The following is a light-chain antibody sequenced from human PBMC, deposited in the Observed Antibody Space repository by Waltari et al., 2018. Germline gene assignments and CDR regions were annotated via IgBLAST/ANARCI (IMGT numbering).Light chain of an antibody. CDR1: NIGNKR. J-gene: IGLJ1*01. CDR3: QVWDSRSELYV. Sequence: SYALTQPPSVSVAPGQTARLTCDGPNIGNKRVHWYQQKPGQAPVLVVADDSDRPSGISERISGSNSGNTATLTLSRVEGGDEADYYCQVWDSRSELYVFGSGTKVTVL. CDR2: DDS. V-gene: IGLV3-21*02.